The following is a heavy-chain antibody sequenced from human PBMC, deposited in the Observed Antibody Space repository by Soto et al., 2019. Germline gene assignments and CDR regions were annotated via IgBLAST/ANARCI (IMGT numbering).Heavy chain of an antibody. D-gene: IGHD3-3*01. CDR2: IIPIFGTA. V-gene: IGHV1-69*13. Sequence: SVKVSCKASGGTFSSYAISWVRQAPGQGLEWMGGIIPIFGTANYAQKFQGRVTITADESTSTAYMELSSLRSEDTAVYYCARDQMAIFGVVTAGMDVWGQGTTVTVSS. CDR3: ARDQMAIFGVVTAGMDV. J-gene: IGHJ6*02. CDR1: GGTFSSYA.